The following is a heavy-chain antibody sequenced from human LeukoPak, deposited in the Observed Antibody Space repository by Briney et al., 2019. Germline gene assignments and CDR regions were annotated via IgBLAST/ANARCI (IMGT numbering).Heavy chain of an antibody. J-gene: IGHJ4*02. CDR1: GYTLTELS. D-gene: IGHD6-13*01. V-gene: IGHV1-24*01. CDR2: FDPEDGET. Sequence: ASVKVSCKVSGYTLTELSMHWVRQAPGKGLEWMGGFDPEDGETIYAQKFQGRVTMTEDTSTDTAYMELRSLRSDDTAVYYCARIAAAENYFDYWGQGTLVTVSS. CDR3: ARIAAAENYFDY.